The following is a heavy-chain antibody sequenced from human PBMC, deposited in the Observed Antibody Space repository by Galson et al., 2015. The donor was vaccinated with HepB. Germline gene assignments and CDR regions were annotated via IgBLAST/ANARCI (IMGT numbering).Heavy chain of an antibody. Sequence: SVKVSCKASGYTFTSYGISWVRQAPGQGLEWMGWISAYNGNTNYAQKLQGRVTMTTDTSTSTAYMELRSLRSEDTAVYYCAKSHAHLDVTMIVGAYYYYYMDVWGKGITVTVSS. J-gene: IGHJ6*03. D-gene: IGHD3-22*01. CDR2: ISAYNGNT. V-gene: IGHV1-18*01. CDR1: GYTFTSYG. CDR3: AKSHAHLDVTMIVGAYYYYYMDV.